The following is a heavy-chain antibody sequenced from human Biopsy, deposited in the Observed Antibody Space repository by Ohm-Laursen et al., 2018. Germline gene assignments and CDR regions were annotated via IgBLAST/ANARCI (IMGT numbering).Heavy chain of an antibody. CDR3: ATFRASWDTTQGGDY. V-gene: IGHV4-31*03. J-gene: IGHJ4*02. D-gene: IGHD1-26*01. Sequence: TLSLTCTVSGVSISVDGYYWAWIRQLPGKGLDWIGYIYHSRTTYYNPSLKSRLTMSVDTSKNEFSLRLRSVTAADTAVYFCATFRASWDTTQGGDYWGQGTLVTVSS. CDR1: GVSISVDGYY. CDR2: IYHSRTT.